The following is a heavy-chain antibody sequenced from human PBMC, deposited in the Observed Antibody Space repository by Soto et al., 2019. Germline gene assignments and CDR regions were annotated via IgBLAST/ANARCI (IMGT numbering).Heavy chain of an antibody. Sequence: GXSLKVSCKASGYTFTSYDINWVRQATGQGLEWMGWMNPNSGNTGYAQKFQGRVTMTRNTSISTAYMELSSLRSEDTAVYYCARVPYYDSSGYYPFGYWGQGTLVTGSS. CDR1: GYTFTSYD. CDR2: MNPNSGNT. V-gene: IGHV1-8*01. D-gene: IGHD3-22*01. CDR3: ARVPYYDSSGYYPFGY. J-gene: IGHJ4*02.